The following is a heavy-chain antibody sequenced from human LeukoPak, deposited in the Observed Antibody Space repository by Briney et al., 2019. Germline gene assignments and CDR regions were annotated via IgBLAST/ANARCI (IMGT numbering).Heavy chain of an antibody. CDR1: GYTFSRYG. Sequence: GASVKVSRQASGYTFSRYGFRWVGPAPGQGVAGVGWISAYNGNTDYAQKLQGRVTMATDTSTSTAYMELRSLRSDDTAVYYCARVGYSSGWYSGKDYWGQGTLVTVSS. CDR3: ARVGYSSGWYSGKDY. CDR2: ISAYNGNT. D-gene: IGHD6-19*01. J-gene: IGHJ4*02. V-gene: IGHV1-18*01.